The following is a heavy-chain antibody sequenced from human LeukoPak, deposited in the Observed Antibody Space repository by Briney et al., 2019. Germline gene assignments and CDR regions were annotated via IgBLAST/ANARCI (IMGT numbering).Heavy chain of an antibody. D-gene: IGHD5-12*01. J-gene: IGHJ5*02. CDR2: ISAYNGNT. CDR3: ARESGYSGYAFPWFDP. V-gene: IGHV1-18*01. Sequence: AAVQVSCKASRYTFPSYVISWVRPAPGQGLEWMGWISAYNGNTNYAQKLQGRVTMTTDTSTSTAYMELRSLRPDDTAVYYCARESGYSGYAFPWFDPWGQGTLVTVSS. CDR1: RYTFPSYV.